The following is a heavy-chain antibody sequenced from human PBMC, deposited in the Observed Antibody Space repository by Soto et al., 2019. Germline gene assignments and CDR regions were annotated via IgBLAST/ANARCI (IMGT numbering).Heavy chain of an antibody. V-gene: IGHV4-34*01. CDR2: INHSGST. D-gene: IGHD3-3*01. Sequence: QVQLQQWGAGLLKPSETLSLTCAVYGGSFSGYYWSWIRQPPGKGLEWIGEINHSGSTNYNPSLKSRVPIAVDTSKNQFSLKLSSVTAADTAVYYCARGRFLEWLSYGMDVWGQGTTVTVSS. CDR3: ARGRFLEWLSYGMDV. J-gene: IGHJ6*02. CDR1: GGSFSGYY.